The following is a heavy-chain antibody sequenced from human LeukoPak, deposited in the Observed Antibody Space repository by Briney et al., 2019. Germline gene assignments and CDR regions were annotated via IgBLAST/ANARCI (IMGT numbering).Heavy chain of an antibody. V-gene: IGHV1-2*02. CDR2: INPNSGGT. CDR1: GFTFTSSA. Sequence: ASVKVSCKASGFTFTSSAMQWVRQAPGQGLEWMGWINPNSGGTNYAQKFQGRVTMTRDTSISTAYMELSRLRSDDTAVYYCARDRVIAVAGTTYYYGMDVWGQGTTVTVSS. CDR3: ARDRVIAVAGTTYYYGMDV. J-gene: IGHJ6*02. D-gene: IGHD6-19*01.